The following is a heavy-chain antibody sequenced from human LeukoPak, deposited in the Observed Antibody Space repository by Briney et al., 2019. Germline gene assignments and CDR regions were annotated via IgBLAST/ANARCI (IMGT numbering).Heavy chain of an antibody. D-gene: IGHD3-22*01. CDR2: INHIGST. V-gene: IGHV4-34*01. J-gene: IGHJ4*02. Sequence: PSETLSLTCAVYGGSFSGYYWGWIRQPPGKGREWIGEINHIGSTTYNTSLKSRVTISVDTSKNQFSLKLSSVTAADTAVDYCARGRKRPPRSYYDSSGYLVPLFDYWGQGTLVTVSS. CDR3: ARGRKRPPRSYYDSSGYLVPLFDY. CDR1: GGSFSGYY.